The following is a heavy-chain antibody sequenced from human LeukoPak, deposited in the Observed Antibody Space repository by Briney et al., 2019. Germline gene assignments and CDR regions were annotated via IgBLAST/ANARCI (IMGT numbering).Heavy chain of an antibody. CDR1: GFTFSGSA. Sequence: GGSLRLSCAASGFTFSGSAMHWVRQASGKGLEWVGRIRSKANSYATAYAASVKGRFTISRDDSKNTAYLQMNRLKTEDTAVYYCTTHDYGDAIDYWGQGTLVTVSS. D-gene: IGHD4-17*01. CDR3: TTHDYGDAIDY. V-gene: IGHV3-73*01. J-gene: IGHJ4*02. CDR2: IRSKANSYAT.